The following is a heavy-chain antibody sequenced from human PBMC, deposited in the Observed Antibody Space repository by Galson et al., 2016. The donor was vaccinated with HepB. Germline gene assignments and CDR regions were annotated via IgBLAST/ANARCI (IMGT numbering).Heavy chain of an antibody. V-gene: IGHV3-53*01. CDR1: GFTVSNSY. Sequence: SLRLSCAASGFTVSNSYMTWVRQAPGKGLEWVSVIYSTGSTKYADSVKGRFTISRDNAKNTLYLQMNSLRAEDTAVYYCARDGDAYNFDYWGQGTLVTVSS. CDR3: ARDGDAYNFDY. J-gene: IGHJ4*02. CDR2: IYSTGST. D-gene: IGHD5-24*01.